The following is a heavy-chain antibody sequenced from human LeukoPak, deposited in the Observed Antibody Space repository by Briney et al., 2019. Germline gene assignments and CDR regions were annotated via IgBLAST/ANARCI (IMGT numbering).Heavy chain of an antibody. J-gene: IGHJ4*02. CDR3: ARDGGVAGVIAPFFDY. Sequence: ASVKVSCKASGYTFTGYYVHWVRPAPGQGLAWMGWIDPNSGGTNFAQKFQGRVTMSRDKSISTAYMEINSLRSDDTAVYYCARDGGVAGVIAPFFDYWGQGTLVTVSS. V-gene: IGHV1-2*02. CDR1: GYTFTGYY. D-gene: IGHD3-10*01. CDR2: IDPNSGGT.